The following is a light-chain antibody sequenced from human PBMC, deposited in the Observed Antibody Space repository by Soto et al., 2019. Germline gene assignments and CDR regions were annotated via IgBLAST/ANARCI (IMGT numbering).Light chain of an antibody. CDR3: HHCRWHPSTVT. Sequence: EIVLTQSPATLSVSPGERATLSCRASQSVSSNLAWYQQKPGQAPRLLIYDAFTRATGIPARFSCSGSGTEYTLTISSLQSADSAVYYCHHCRWHPSTVTFGGGTKLEIK. J-gene: IGKJ4*01. CDR1: QSVSSN. CDR2: DAF. V-gene: IGKV3-15*01.